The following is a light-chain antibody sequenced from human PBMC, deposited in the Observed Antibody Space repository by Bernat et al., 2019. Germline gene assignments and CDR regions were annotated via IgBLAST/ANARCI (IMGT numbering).Light chain of an antibody. CDR1: QTIGSY. J-gene: IGKJ4*01. Sequence: DIQMTQSPSSLSASIGDRVTITCRAIQTIGSYLNWFQQKPGKPPKVLIYEASSLQSGVPSRFNGSGSGTDFTLTISSLHPEDFATYFCQQSYAAVSLTFGGGTKVEIK. CDR3: QQSYAAVSLT. CDR2: EAS. V-gene: IGKV1-39*01.